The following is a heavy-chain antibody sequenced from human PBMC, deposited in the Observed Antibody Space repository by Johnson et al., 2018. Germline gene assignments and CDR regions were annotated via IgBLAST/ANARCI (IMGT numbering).Heavy chain of an antibody. V-gene: IGHV3-9*01. CDR1: GFSFDNFA. Sequence: VQLVQSGGGLVQPGGSLRLSCVGSGFSFDNFAMHWVRQLPGKGLAWVSGIGRDGARDNNKIAYAEAVKGRFTIARDNAKKSLYLQMNSLGADDTALYYWIKDLGPLGSSAAVLDFWGRGTLVTVSS. J-gene: IGHJ4*02. CDR3: IKDLGPLGSSAAVLDF. D-gene: IGHD6-25*01. CDR2: IGRDGARDNNKI.